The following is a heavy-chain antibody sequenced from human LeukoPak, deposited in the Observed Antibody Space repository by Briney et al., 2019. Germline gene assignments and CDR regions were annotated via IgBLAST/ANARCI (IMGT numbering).Heavy chain of an antibody. D-gene: IGHD3-10*01. CDR2: IYYSGST. J-gene: IGHJ3*02. CDR1: GGSISSYY. CDR3: ASAGEVQGVISHDAFDI. Sequence: SETLSLTCTVSGGSISSYYWSWIRQPPGKGLEWIGYIYYSGSTNYNPSLKSRVTISVDTSKNQFSLKLSSVTAADTAVYYCASAGEVQGVISHDAFDIWGQGTMVTVSS. V-gene: IGHV4-59*01.